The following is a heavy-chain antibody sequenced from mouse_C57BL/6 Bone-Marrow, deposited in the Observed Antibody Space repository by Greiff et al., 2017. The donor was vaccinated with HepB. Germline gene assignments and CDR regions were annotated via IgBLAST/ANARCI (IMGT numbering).Heavy chain of an antibody. CDR3: TRSSTVVPYYYAMDY. J-gene: IGHJ4*01. V-gene: IGHV1-5*01. CDR2: IYPGNSDT. Sequence: VQLKQSGTVLARPGASVKMSCKTSGYTFTSYWMHWVKQRPGQGLEWIGAIYPGNSDTSYNQKFKGKAKLTAVTSASTAYMELSSLTNEDSAVYYCTRSSTVVPYYYAMDYWGQGTSVTVSS. CDR1: GYTFTSYW. D-gene: IGHD1-1*01.